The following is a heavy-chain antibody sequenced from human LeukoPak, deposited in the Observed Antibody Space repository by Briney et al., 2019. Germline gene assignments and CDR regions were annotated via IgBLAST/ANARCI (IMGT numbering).Heavy chain of an antibody. D-gene: IGHD1-26*01. Sequence: VASVKVSCKASGYTFTSYGISWVRQAPGQGLEWMGWISAYNGNTNYAQKLQGRVTMTTDTSTSTAYMELRSLRSDDTAVYYCARDADVGATTYYYYYMDVWGKGTTVTVSS. V-gene: IGHV1-18*01. J-gene: IGHJ6*03. CDR2: ISAYNGNT. CDR3: ARDADVGATTYYYYYMDV. CDR1: GYTFTSYG.